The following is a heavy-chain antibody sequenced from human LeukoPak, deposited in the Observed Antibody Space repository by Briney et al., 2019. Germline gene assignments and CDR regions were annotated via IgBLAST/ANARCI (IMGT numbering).Heavy chain of an antibody. D-gene: IGHD3-16*01. CDR3: AKRDYDYVWGAYYYMDV. J-gene: IGHJ6*03. CDR2: IYSEGSRT. Sequence: GGSLRLSCAGSGFTLSSYWMHWVRQGPGKGLVWVSRIYSEGSRTTYADSVRGRFTIPGDNAKNTLYLQMNSLRAEDTAVYYCAKRDYDYVWGAYYYMDVWGKGTTVTVSS. V-gene: IGHV3-74*01. CDR1: GFTLSSYW.